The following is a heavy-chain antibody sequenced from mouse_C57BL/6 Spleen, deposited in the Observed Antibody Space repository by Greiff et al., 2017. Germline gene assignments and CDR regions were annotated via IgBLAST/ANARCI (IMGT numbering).Heavy chain of an antibody. V-gene: IGHV1-59*01. CDR1: GYTFTSYW. Sequence: QLQQPGAELVRPGTSVKLSCKASGYTFTSYWMHWVKQRPGQGLEWIGVIDPSDSYTNYNQKFKGKATLTVDTSSSTAYMQLSSLTSEDSAVYYCARAYSNYWYFDVWGTGTTVTVSS. D-gene: IGHD2-5*01. J-gene: IGHJ1*03. CDR3: ARAYSNYWYFDV. CDR2: IDPSDSYT.